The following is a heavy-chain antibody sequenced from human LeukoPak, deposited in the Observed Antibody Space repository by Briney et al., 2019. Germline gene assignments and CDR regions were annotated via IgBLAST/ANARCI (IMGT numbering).Heavy chain of an antibody. J-gene: IGHJ4*02. CDR2: INHSGST. Sequence: SETLSLTCAVYGGSLSGYYWSWIRQPPGKGLEWIGEINHSGSTNYNPSLKSRVTISVDTSKNQFSLKLSSVTAADTAAYYCARCYSSSSDRDYWGQGTLVTVSS. CDR1: GGSLSGYY. D-gene: IGHD6-13*01. V-gene: IGHV4-34*01. CDR3: ARCYSSSSDRDY.